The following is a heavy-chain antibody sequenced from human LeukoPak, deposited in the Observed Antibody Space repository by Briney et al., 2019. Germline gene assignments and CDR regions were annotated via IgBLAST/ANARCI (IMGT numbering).Heavy chain of an antibody. CDR2: IYTDGST. CDR1: GFSVGNNY. J-gene: IGHJ4*02. Sequence: GGSLRLSCAASGFSVGNNYVTWVRQPPGKGLEWVSVIYTDGSTYYAVSVKGRFIISRDSSKNTLYLQMNSLRAEDTAVYYCTDAVAGWGQGTLVTVSS. CDR3: TDAVAG. V-gene: IGHV3-53*05. D-gene: IGHD4-23*01.